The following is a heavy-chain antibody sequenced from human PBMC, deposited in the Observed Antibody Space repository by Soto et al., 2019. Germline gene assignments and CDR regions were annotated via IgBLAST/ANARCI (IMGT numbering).Heavy chain of an antibody. Sequence: XVKVSGRASGYTFTSYGISRVRHAPGQGLEWMGWISAYNGNTNYAQKLQGRVTMTTDTSTSTAYMELRSLRYDDTAVYYCARVPRGYSYGYPDYWGQGTLVTVSS. CDR1: GYTFTSYG. CDR2: ISAYNGNT. J-gene: IGHJ4*02. D-gene: IGHD5-18*01. CDR3: ARVPRGYSYGYPDY. V-gene: IGHV1-18*01.